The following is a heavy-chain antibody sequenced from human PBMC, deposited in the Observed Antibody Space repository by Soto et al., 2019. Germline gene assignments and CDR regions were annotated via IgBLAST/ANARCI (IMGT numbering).Heavy chain of an antibody. CDR1: GGSISSYY. J-gene: IGHJ6*02. CDR2: IYYSGST. CDR3: ARFHYYYGMDV. Sequence: TLSLTCTVSGGSISSYYWSWIRQPPGKGLGWIGYIYYSGSTNYNPSLKSRVTISVDTSKNQFSLKLSSVTAADTAVYYCARFHYYYGMDVRGQGTTVTVSS. V-gene: IGHV4-59*01.